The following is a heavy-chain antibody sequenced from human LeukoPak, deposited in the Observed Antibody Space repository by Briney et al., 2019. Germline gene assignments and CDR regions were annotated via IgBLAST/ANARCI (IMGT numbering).Heavy chain of an antibody. V-gene: IGHV1-8*02. CDR2: MNPNTGNT. Sequence: ASVKVSCKASGYTFTSYDINWVRQATGQGLEWMGWMNPNTGNTGYAQKFQGRVTMTRNTSISTAYMELSSLRSEDTAVYYCARGPQKAYDFVWGNYRYHFDYWGQGTLVTVSS. D-gene: IGHD3-16*02. CDR1: GYTFTSYD. CDR3: ARGPQKAYDFVWGNYRYHFDY. J-gene: IGHJ4*02.